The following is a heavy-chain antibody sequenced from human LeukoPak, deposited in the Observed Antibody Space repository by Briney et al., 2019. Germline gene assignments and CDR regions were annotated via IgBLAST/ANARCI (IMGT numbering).Heavy chain of an antibody. CDR3: TRHAVGDSGY. Sequence: GGSLRLSCAASGFTFSGSAMHWVRQASGKGLGWVGRIRSKANSYATAYAASVKGRFTISRDDSKNTAYLQMNSLKTEDTAVYYCTRHAVGDSGYWGQGTLVTVSS. J-gene: IGHJ4*02. D-gene: IGHD1-26*01. CDR1: GFTFSGSA. V-gene: IGHV3-73*01. CDR2: IRSKANSYAT.